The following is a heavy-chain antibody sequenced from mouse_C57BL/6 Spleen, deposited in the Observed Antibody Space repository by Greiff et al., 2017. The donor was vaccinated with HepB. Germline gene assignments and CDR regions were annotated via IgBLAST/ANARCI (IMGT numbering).Heavy chain of an antibody. V-gene: IGHV1-66*01. CDR1: GYSFTSYY. Sequence: QVQLQHSGPELVKPGASVKISCKASGYSFTSYYIHWVKQRPGQGLEWIGWIYPGSGNTKYNEKFKGKATLTADTSSSTAYMQLSSLTSEDSAVYYCARTVYYYGSSLYAMDYWGQGTSVTVSS. J-gene: IGHJ4*01. CDR2: IYPGSGNT. CDR3: ARTVYYYGSSLYAMDY. D-gene: IGHD1-1*01.